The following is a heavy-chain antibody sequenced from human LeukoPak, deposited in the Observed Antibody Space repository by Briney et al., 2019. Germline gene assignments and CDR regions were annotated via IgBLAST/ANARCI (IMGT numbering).Heavy chain of an antibody. CDR1: GYPFNNYD. Sequence: ASVKVSCKASGYPFNNYDINWVRQATGQGLEWMGWMNPHSGKTGYAQNFQGRVTITADESTSTAYMELSSLRSEDTAGYYCARAPEGILTGDDTFTNWFDPWGQATLVTVSS. J-gene: IGHJ5*02. V-gene: IGHV1-8*01. CDR3: ARAPEGILTGDDTFTNWFDP. D-gene: IGHD3-9*01. CDR2: MNPHSGKT.